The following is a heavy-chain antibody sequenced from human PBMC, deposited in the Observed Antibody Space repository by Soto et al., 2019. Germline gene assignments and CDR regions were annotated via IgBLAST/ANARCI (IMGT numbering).Heavy chain of an antibody. CDR3: ERGEVAARKYYYYGMDV. D-gene: IGHD6-6*01. CDR2: MNPNSGDT. CDR1: GYTFTSYD. Sequence: ASVKVSCKASGYTFTSYDINWVRQATGQGLEWMGWMNPNSGDTGYAQKFQGRVTMTRNTSISTAYMELSSLRSEDTAVYYCERGEVAARKYYYYGMDVWGQGTTVTVSS. J-gene: IGHJ6*02. V-gene: IGHV1-8*01.